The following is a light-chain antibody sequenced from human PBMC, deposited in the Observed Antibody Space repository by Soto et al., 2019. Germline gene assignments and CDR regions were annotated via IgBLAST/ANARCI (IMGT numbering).Light chain of an antibody. J-gene: IGLJ2*01. CDR1: SSDVGGYNY. CDR3: SSYAGTKNMV. Sequence: QSALTQPPSASGSPGQSVAISCTGTSSDVGGYNYVSWYQHHPGKAPKLMIYEVSKRPSGVPDRFSGSKSGNTASLTVSGLQPEDEADYYCSSYAGTKNMVFGGGTKLTVL. V-gene: IGLV2-8*01. CDR2: EVS.